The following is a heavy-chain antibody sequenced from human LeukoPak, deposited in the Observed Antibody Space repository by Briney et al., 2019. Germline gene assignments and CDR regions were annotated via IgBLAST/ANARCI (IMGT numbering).Heavy chain of an antibody. D-gene: IGHD2-8*01. CDR2: FDPEDGET. J-gene: IGHJ4*02. V-gene: IGHV1-24*01. Sequence: ASVKVSCKVSGYTPTKLSMHWLRQAPGKGLEWMGGFDPEDGETIYAQKFQGRVTMTEDTSTDTAYMELRSLRSDDMAVYYCSTGAPRRCITGICYFFDYWGQGTLVAVSS. CDR1: GYTPTKLS. CDR3: STGAPRRCITGICYFFDY.